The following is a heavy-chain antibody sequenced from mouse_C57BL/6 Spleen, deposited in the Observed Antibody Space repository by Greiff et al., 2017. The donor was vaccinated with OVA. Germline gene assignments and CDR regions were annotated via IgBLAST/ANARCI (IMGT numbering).Heavy chain of an antibody. V-gene: IGHV1-42*01. CDR3: ARGAYGSSYEVGAC. J-gene: IGHJ3*01. CDR2: INPSTGGT. Sequence: VQLQQSGPELVKPGASVKISCKASGYSFTGYYMNWVKQSPEKSLEWIGEINPSTGGTTYNQKFKAKATLTVDKSSSTAYMQLKSLTSEDSAVYYCARGAYGSSYEVGACWGQGTLVTVSA. CDR1: GYSFTGYY. D-gene: IGHD1-1*01.